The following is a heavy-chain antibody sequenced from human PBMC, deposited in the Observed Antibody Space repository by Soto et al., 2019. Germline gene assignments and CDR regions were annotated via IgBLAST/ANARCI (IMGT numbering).Heavy chain of an antibody. CDR1: GGSFSSYT. V-gene: IGHV1-69*08. D-gene: IGHD6-13*01. Sequence: QVQLVQSGAEVKKPGSSVKVSCKASGGSFSSYTLSWVRQAPGQGLEWMGRIIPILAIANYAQKFQGRVPMTADKSTGTAYMELSSLSSEDTAVYYCARDGIAAAAGTGWFDPWGQGTLVTVSS. J-gene: IGHJ5*02. CDR3: ARDGIAAAAGTGWFDP. CDR2: IIPILAIA.